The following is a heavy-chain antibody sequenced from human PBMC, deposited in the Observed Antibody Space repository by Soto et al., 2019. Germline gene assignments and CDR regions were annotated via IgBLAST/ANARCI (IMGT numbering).Heavy chain of an antibody. J-gene: IGHJ4*02. CDR1: GGSISSGGYS. Sequence: SETLSLTCAVSGGSISSGGYSWSWIRQPPGKGLEWIGSIYYSGSTYYNPSLKSRVTISVDTSKNQFSMKLSSVTAADTAVYYCARHTPAISISDHWGQGTLVTVSS. V-gene: IGHV4-30-2*03. D-gene: IGHD2-15*01. CDR3: ARHTPAISISDH. CDR2: IYYSGST.